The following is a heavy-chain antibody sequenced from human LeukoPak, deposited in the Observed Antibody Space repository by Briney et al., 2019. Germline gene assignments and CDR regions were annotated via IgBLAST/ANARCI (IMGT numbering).Heavy chain of an antibody. J-gene: IGHJ3*02. D-gene: IGHD2-21*02. V-gene: IGHV4-59*01. CDR2: IYYSGST. Sequence: SKTLSLTCTVSGGSISSYYWSWIRQPPGKGLEWIGYIYYSGSTNYNPSLKSRVTISVDTSKNQFSLKLSSVTAADTAVYYCARKGDPGAFDIWGQGTMVTVSS. CDR1: GGSISSYY. CDR3: ARKGDPGAFDI.